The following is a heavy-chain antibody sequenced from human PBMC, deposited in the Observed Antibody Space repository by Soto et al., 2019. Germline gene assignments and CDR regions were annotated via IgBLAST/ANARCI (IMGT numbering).Heavy chain of an antibody. CDR1: GFTFSSYT. CDR2: ISSSSSYI. D-gene: IGHD5-12*01. Sequence: EVQLMESGGGLVKPGGSLRLSCAASGFTFSSYTMIWVRQAPGKGLEWVSSISSSSSYIYYADSVKGRFTISRDNGKNSLYVQMNSLRAEDTAVYYCARFGYTTEAHWGQGTLVTVSS. J-gene: IGHJ4*02. CDR3: ARFGYTTEAH. V-gene: IGHV3-21*01.